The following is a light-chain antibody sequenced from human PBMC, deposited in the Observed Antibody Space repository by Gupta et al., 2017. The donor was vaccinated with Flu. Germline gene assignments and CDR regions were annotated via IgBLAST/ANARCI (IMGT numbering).Light chain of an antibody. CDR2: LGS. V-gene: IGKV2-30*01. Sequence: VTLGQPASISCRSSQGLVYSDGNTYLYWFQHRPGQSPRRLIYLGSNRASGVPDRFSGSGSGTYFTLRISRVEADDVGVYFCMQGEHCPWTFGQGTKMEIK. CDR3: MQGEHCPWT. CDR1: QGLVYSDGNTY. J-gene: IGKJ1*01.